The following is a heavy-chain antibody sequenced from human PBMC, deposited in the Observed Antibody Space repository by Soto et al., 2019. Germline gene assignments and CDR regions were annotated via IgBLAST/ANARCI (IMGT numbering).Heavy chain of an antibody. V-gene: IGHV3-53*01. CDR2: IYAGTIT. CDR1: GITVSSYY. D-gene: IGHD3-22*01. CDR3: ARIPHDNSGTIFDY. J-gene: IGHJ4*02. Sequence: EVQLVESGGGLIQPGGSLRLSCAVSGITVSSYYMSWVRQAAGKGLEWVSVIYAGTITYYADSVKGRFTIYRDNSKNTLNLEMNSLRVEDTAVYYCARIPHDNSGTIFDYWGQGTLVTVSS.